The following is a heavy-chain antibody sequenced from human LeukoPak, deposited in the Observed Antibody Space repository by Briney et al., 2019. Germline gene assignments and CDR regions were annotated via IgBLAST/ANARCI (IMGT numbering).Heavy chain of an antibody. CDR1: GYKFSDYW. CDR3: ARHGLEGCRGGRCYRSFYYYGMDV. V-gene: IGHV5-51*01. Sequence: GESLKISCNGSGYKFSDYWIGWVRQMPGKGLEWMGIIYPDDPDTKYSPSFQGQVTISVDKSLSTAYLQWSSLEASDTAMYFCARHGLEGCRGGRCYRSFYYYGMDVWGQGTTVTVSS. J-gene: IGHJ6*02. D-gene: IGHD2-15*01. CDR2: IYPDDPDT.